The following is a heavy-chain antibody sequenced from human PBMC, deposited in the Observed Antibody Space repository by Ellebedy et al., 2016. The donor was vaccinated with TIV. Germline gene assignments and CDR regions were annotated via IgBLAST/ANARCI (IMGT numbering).Heavy chain of an antibody. CDR2: INAGNGNT. CDR3: ASRSYSSGWYSP. CDR1: AYTFTSYA. J-gene: IGHJ5*02. V-gene: IGHV1-3*01. Sequence: AASAKVSCKASAYTFTSYAMHWVRQAPGQRLEWMGWINAGNGNTKYSQKFQGRVTITSDTSASTAYMELSSLRSEDTAVYYCASRSYSSGWYSPWGQGTLVTVSS. D-gene: IGHD6-19*01.